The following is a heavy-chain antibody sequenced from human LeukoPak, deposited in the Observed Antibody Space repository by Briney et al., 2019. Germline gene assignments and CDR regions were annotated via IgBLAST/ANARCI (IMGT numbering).Heavy chain of an antibody. CDR1: GGSFSGYY. CDR2: INHSGST. CDR3: ARISVGSGYSSGWSRTYYYGMDV. J-gene: IGHJ6*02. D-gene: IGHD6-19*01. Sequence: SETLTLTCAVYGGSFSGYYWSWIRQPPGKGLEWIGEINHSGSTNYNPSLKSRVTISVDTSKNQFSLKLSSVTAADTAVYYCARISVGSGYSSGWSRTYYYGMDVWGHGTTVTVSS. V-gene: IGHV4-34*01.